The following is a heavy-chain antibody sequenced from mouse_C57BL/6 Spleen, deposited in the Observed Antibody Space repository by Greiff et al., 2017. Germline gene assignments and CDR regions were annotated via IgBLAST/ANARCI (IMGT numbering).Heavy chain of an antibody. V-gene: IGHV1-58*01. CDR2: IYLCNGYT. CDR3: ARAGYYGSSYGDFDV. D-gene: IGHD1-1*01. CDR1: GYTFTSYG. Sequence: EVQLQQPGAELVRPGSSVKMSCKTSGYTFTSYGIHWVKPRPGQGLEWIGYIYLCNGYTKYNEKFKGKATLTLDTSSSTAYMQLSSLTSEDSAIYVCARAGYYGSSYGDFDVWGTGTTVTVSS. J-gene: IGHJ1*03.